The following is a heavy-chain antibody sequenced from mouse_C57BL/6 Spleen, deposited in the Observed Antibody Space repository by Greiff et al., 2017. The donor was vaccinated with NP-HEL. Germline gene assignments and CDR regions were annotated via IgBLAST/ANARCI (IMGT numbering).Heavy chain of an antibody. CDR2: ISDGGSYT. D-gene: IGHD3-1*01. J-gene: IGHJ4*01. CDR3: ARDPARYYAMDY. Sequence: EVQVVESGGGLVKPGGSLKLSCAASGFTFSSYAMSWVRQTPEKRLEWVATISDGGSYTYYPDNVKGRFTISRDNAKNNLYLQMSHLKSEDTAMYYCARDPARYYAMDYWGQGTSVTVSS. CDR1: GFTFSSYA. V-gene: IGHV5-4*01.